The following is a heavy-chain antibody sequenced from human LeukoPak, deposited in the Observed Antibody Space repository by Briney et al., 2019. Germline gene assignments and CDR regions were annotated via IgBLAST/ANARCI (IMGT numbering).Heavy chain of an antibody. CDR3: ARDGWEVTATYYFDY. J-gene: IGHJ4*02. V-gene: IGHV1-69*13. D-gene: IGHD2-21*02. Sequence: ASVKVSCKASGGTFSSYAISWVRQAPGQGLEWMGGIIPISGTANYAQKFQGRVTITADESTSTAYMELSSLRSEDTAVYYRARDGWEVTATYYFDYWGQGTLVTVSS. CDR2: IIPISGTA. CDR1: GGTFSSYA.